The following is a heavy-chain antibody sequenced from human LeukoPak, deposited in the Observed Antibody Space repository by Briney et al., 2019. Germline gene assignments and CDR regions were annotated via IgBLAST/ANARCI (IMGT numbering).Heavy chain of an antibody. V-gene: IGHV1-8*01. D-gene: IGHD7-27*01. J-gene: IGHJ3*02. Sequence: ASVKVSCKASGYTFTSYDINWVRQATGQGLEWMGWMNPNSGNTGYAQKFQGRVTMTRNTSISTAYMELSSLRSEDTAVYYCARDLTGLDAFDIWGQGTMVTVSS. CDR2: MNPNSGNT. CDR3: ARDLTGLDAFDI. CDR1: GYTFTSYD.